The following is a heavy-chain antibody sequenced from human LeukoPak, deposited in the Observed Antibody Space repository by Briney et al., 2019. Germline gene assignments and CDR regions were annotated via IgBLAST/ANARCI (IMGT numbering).Heavy chain of an antibody. D-gene: IGHD6-13*01. Sequence: GAPVKISCKVSGYTFTDYYMHWVQQAPGKGLEWMGLVDPEDGETIYAEKFQGRVTITADTSTDTAYMELSSLRSEDTAVYYCATFQQQLVLDWFDPWGQGTLVTVSS. CDR2: VDPEDGET. CDR1: GYTFTDYY. CDR3: ATFQQQLVLDWFDP. J-gene: IGHJ5*02. V-gene: IGHV1-69-2*01.